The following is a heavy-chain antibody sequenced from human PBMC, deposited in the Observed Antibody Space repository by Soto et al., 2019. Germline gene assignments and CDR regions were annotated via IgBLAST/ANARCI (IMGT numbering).Heavy chain of an antibody. D-gene: IGHD3-16*01. CDR2: IFDSGGT. Sequence: QVHLQESGPGLVKPSETLSLTCTASNDSTSSYYRSWIRHPPGKGLEWIGYIFDSGGTSYTPSLERRVTISVDRSRDQFSLRLTSVTAADTAVYYCVRELSRGWFDPWGQRTLVSVSS. CDR3: VRELSRGWFDP. V-gene: IGHV4-59*01. CDR1: NDSTSSYY. J-gene: IGHJ5*02.